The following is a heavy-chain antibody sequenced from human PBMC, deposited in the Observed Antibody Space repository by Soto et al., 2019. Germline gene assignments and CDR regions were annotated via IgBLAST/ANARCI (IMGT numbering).Heavy chain of an antibody. D-gene: IGHD5-18*01. V-gene: IGHV4-34*01. CDR3: ARGLTAMVSWGYYYYYGMDV. CDR2: INHSGST. Sequence: SLTCAVYGGSFSGYYWSWIRQPPGKGLEWIGEINHSGSTNYNPSLKSRVTISVDTSKNQFSLKLSSVTAADTAVYYCARGLTAMVSWGYYYYYGMDVWGQGTTVTVSS. CDR1: GGSFSGYY. J-gene: IGHJ6*02.